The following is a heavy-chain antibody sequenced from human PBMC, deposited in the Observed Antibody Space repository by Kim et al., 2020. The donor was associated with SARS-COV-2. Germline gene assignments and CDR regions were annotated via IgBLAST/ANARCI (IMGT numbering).Heavy chain of an antibody. V-gene: IGHV4-4*02. CDR3: ARTSGSYFFRGNWFDP. Sequence: SETLSLTCAVSGGSISSSNWWSWVRQPPGKGLEWIGEIYHSGSTNYNPSLKSRVTISVDKSKNQFSLKLSSVTAADTAVYYCARTSGSYFFRGNWFDPWGQGTLVTVSS. D-gene: IGHD1-26*01. CDR1: GGSISSSNW. J-gene: IGHJ5*02. CDR2: IYHSGST.